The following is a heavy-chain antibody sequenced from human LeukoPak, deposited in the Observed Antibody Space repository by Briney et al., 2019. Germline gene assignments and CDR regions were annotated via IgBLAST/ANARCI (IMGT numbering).Heavy chain of an antibody. CDR3: ARGGYYYMDV. J-gene: IGHJ6*03. V-gene: IGHV4-39*07. CDR1: GGSISSSSYY. CDR2: IYYSGST. Sequence: PSETLSLTCTVSGGSISSSSYYRGWIRQPPGKGLEWIGNIYYSGSTYYTPSLKSRVTISVDTSKNRFSLKLNSVTAADTAVYYCARGGYYYMDVWGKGTTVTVSS.